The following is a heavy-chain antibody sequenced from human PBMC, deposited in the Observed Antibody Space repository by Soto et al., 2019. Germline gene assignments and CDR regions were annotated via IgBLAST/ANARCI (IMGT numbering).Heavy chain of an antibody. V-gene: IGHV3-74*01. CDR1: GFTFSSYW. Sequence: EVQLVESGGGLVQPGGSLRLSCAASGFTFSSYWMHWVRQAPGKGLVWVSRINSDGSSTSYADSVKGRFTISRDNAKNTLYLQMNSLIAEDTAVYYCARVASSSWHWNWFDPWGQGTLVTVSS. J-gene: IGHJ5*02. D-gene: IGHD6-13*01. CDR2: INSDGSST. CDR3: ARVASSSWHWNWFDP.